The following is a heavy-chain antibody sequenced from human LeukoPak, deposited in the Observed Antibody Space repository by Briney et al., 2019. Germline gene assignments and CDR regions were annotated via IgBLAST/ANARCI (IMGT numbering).Heavy chain of an antibody. CDR2: ISYDGSNK. CDR1: GFTFSSYG. CDR3: AKAGNVWGSYRTTDFDY. V-gene: IGHV3-30*18. Sequence: AGGSLRLSCAASGFTFSSYGMHWVRQAPGKGLEWVAVISYDGSNKYYADSVKGRFTISRDNSKNTLYLQMNSLRAEDTAVYYCAKAGNVWGSYRTTDFDYWGQGTLVTVSS. J-gene: IGHJ4*02. D-gene: IGHD3-16*02.